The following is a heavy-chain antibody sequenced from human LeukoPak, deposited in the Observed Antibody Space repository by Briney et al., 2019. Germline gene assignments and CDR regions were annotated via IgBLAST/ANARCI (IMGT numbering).Heavy chain of an antibody. CDR3: AKEGGVYSTPYYMDV. D-gene: IGHD1-26*01. CDR2: IGTSGSYI. J-gene: IGHJ6*03. CDR1: GFTVSSNE. V-gene: IGHV3-21*01. Sequence: GGSLRLSCAASGFTVSSNEMSWVRQAPGKGLEWVSSIGTSGSYIYYTDSVKGRFTISRDNAKNSLYLQMNSLRAEDTAVYYCAKEGGVYSTPYYMDVWGKGTTVTVSS.